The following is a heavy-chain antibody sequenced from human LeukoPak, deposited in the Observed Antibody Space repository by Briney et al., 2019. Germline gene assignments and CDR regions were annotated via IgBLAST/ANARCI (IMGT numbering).Heavy chain of an antibody. D-gene: IGHD7-27*01. CDR3: ASRKLGNDY. Sequence: SETLSLTCAVYGGSFSDYYWSWIRQSPGKGLEWIGYIYYTRSTSYNPSLRSRVTMSADTSKNQFSLKLSSVTAADTAVYYCASRKLGNDYWGQGTLVTVSS. CDR2: IYYTRST. J-gene: IGHJ4*02. V-gene: IGHV4-59*01. CDR1: GGSFSDYY.